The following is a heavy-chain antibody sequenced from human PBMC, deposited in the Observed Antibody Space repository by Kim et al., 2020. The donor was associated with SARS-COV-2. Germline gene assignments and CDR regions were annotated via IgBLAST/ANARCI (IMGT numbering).Heavy chain of an antibody. J-gene: IGHJ3*02. V-gene: IGHV1-3*01. CDR3: ARPYRTPIAAAANAFDI. CDR1: GYTFTSYA. D-gene: IGHD6-13*01. Sequence: ASVKVSCKASGYTFTSYAMHWVRQAPGQRLEWMGWINAGNGNTKYSQKFQGRVTITRDTSASTAYMELSSLRSEDTAVYYCARPYRTPIAAAANAFDIWGQGTMVTVSS. CDR2: INAGNGNT.